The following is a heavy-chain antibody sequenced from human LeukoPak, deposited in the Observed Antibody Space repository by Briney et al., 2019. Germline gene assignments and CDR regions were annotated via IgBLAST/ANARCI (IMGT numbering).Heavy chain of an antibody. Sequence: PGGSLRLSCAASGFVFENYAMTWVRQAPGKGLEWVSGINWNAGSIGYADSVKGRFTISRDNAKNSLYLQMHSLRAEDTALYYCARGMTSVTTDAFDIWGQRTRVTVSS. V-gene: IGHV3-20*04. CDR1: GFVFENYA. D-gene: IGHD4-17*01. CDR3: ARGMTSVTTDAFDI. CDR2: INWNAGSI. J-gene: IGHJ3*02.